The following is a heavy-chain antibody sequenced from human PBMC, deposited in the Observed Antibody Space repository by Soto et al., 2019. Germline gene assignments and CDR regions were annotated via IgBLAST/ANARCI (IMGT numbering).Heavy chain of an antibody. J-gene: IGHJ4*02. Sequence: GGSLRLSCAASGFTFSSYAMSWVRQAPGKGLEWVSAISGSGGSTYYAESVKGRFTISRDNSKNTLYLQMNSLRAEDTAVYYCAKNPLYYYDSSGYPFDYWGQGTLVTVSS. D-gene: IGHD3-22*01. CDR2: ISGSGGST. V-gene: IGHV3-23*01. CDR1: GFTFSSYA. CDR3: AKNPLYYYDSSGYPFDY.